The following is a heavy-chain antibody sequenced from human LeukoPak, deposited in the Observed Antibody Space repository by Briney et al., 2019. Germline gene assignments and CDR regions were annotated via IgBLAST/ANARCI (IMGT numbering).Heavy chain of an antibody. V-gene: IGHV3-11*04. J-gene: IGHJ6*03. D-gene: IGHD3-9*01. CDR2: ISSSGSII. CDR1: GFTFSDSY. CDR3: ARADFDWLLYAGYYYYMDV. Sequence: PGGSLRLSCAASGFTFSDSYMSWIRQAPGKGLEWVSYISSSGSIIYYADSVKGRFTISRDNAKNSLYLQMNSLRAEDTAVYYCARADFDWLLYAGYYYYMDVWGKGTTVTISS.